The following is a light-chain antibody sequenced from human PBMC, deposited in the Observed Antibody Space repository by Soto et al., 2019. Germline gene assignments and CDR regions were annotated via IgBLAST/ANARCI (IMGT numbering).Light chain of an antibody. V-gene: IGKV3-11*01. CDR3: QQPSTWVGI. CDR1: QSVSSY. CDR2: DAS. J-gene: IGKJ1*01. Sequence: EIVLTQSPATLSLSPGERATLSCRASQSVSSYLAWYQQTPGQAPRLLIYDASTRATGIPARFSGSGSVTELNLTISFLEPEAFAVYYCQQPSTWVGIFGQATKLESK.